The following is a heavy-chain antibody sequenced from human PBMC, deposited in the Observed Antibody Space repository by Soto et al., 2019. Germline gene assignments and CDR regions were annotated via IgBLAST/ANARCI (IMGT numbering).Heavy chain of an antibody. J-gene: IGHJ4*02. D-gene: IGHD3-10*01. CDR3: WSVRGYAQASAPYS. CDR1: GFAFSSYG. Sequence: QAQLVESGGGVVQPGRSLRLSCAASGFAFSSYGMHWVRQAPGTGLEWVAVISYDGSLQHYADSVKGRFTISRDNAKNMVFWKRSSWRAEETAVYSGWSVRGYAQASAPYSWGQGTLVSVSS. V-gene: IGHV3-30*03. CDR2: ISYDGSLQ.